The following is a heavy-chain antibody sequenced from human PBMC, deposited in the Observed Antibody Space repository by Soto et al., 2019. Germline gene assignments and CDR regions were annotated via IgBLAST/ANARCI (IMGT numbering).Heavy chain of an antibody. CDR2: INPSVGST. D-gene: IGHD3-22*01. V-gene: IGHV1-46*01. J-gene: IGHJ4*02. CDR3: ARESAGRSVFESSGDFDY. Sequence: QVQLVQSGAEVKKPGASVKVSCKASGYFFASYSMHWVRQAPGHGLEWMGMINPSVGSTSHAQKFQGRVTMTRDTSTSTVYLDLSSLRYEDTAIYYCARESAGRSVFESSGDFDYWGQGTLVTVSS. CDR1: GYFFASYS.